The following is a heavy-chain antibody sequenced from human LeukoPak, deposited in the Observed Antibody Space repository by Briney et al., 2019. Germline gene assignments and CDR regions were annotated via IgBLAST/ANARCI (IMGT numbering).Heavy chain of an antibody. Sequence: GGSLRLSCAASGFTVNKYEIHWDRQAPGKGLEWISYINGGATTTNYADSVWGRFTTSRDNSKNTLFLQMNNMRAEDTAVYYCARDPNGDYVGAFEMWGPGTKVTVS. CDR1: GFTVNKYE. V-gene: IGHV3-48*03. CDR3: ARDPNGDYVGAFEM. CDR2: INGGATTT. D-gene: IGHD4-17*01. J-gene: IGHJ3*02.